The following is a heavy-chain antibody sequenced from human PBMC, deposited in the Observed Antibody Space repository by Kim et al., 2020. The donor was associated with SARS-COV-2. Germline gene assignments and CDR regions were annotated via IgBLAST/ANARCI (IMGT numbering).Heavy chain of an antibody. CDR3: AKAWGYCSGGSCYSADY. J-gene: IGHJ4*02. V-gene: IGHV3-23*01. Sequence: VKGLFTISRDNAKNTLYLQMNSLRAEDTAVYYCAKAWGYCSGGSCYSADYWGQGTLVTVSS. D-gene: IGHD2-15*01.